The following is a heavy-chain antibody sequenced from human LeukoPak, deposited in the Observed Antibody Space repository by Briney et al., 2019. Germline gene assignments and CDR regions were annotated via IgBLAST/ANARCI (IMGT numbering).Heavy chain of an antibody. CDR1: GGSFSGYY. CDR2: INHSGST. Sequence: SGTLSLTCAVYGGSFSGYYWSWIRQPPGKGLEWIGEINHSGSTNYNPSLKSRVTISVDTSKNQFSLKLSSVTAADTAVYYCAMDYSSSWYDYWGQGTLVTVSS. J-gene: IGHJ4*02. D-gene: IGHD6-13*01. V-gene: IGHV4-34*01. CDR3: AMDYSSSWYDY.